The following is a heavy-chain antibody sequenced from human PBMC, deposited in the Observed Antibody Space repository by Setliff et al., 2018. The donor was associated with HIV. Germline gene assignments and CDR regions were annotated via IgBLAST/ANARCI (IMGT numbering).Heavy chain of an antibody. CDR3: ARDLRDGFEEWFSTLDDGMDV. CDR1: GYTFTSYY. Sequence: ASVKVSCKASGYTFTSYYMHWVRQAPGQGLEWMGNINPHTGVTKYAEKFQGRVTMTRDTSINTIYMELSRLRSDDTAVYYCARDLRDGFEEWFSTLDDGMDVWGQGTTVTVSS. CDR2: INPHTGVT. J-gene: IGHJ6*02. V-gene: IGHV1-2*02. D-gene: IGHD3-3*01.